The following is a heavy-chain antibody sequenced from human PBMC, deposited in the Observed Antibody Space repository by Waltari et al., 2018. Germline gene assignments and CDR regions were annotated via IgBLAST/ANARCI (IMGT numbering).Heavy chain of an antibody. Sequence: EVQLVESGGGLVQPGGSLRLSCAASGVPFDTYGMNGVRQAPGKGLEWVSYITYSSATIYYADSVKGRFTISRDNAQNSLYLQMNSLRVEDTAVYYCARNMRGIWTFDIWGQGTMVTVSS. CDR1: GVPFDTYG. V-gene: IGHV3-48*01. J-gene: IGHJ3*02. CDR2: ITYSSATI. D-gene: IGHD3-10*01. CDR3: ARNMRGIWTFDI.